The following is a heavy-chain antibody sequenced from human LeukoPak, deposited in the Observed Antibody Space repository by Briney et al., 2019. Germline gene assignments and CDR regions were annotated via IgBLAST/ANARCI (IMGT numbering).Heavy chain of an antibody. CDR2: INHSGST. CDR3: ARTGGYCSGGSCYGEYFQH. V-gene: IGHV4-34*01. CDR1: GGSFSGYY. J-gene: IGHJ1*01. Sequence: SETLSLTCAVYGGSFSGYYWSWIRQPPGKGLEWIGEINHSGSTNYNPSLKSQVTISVDTSKNQFSLKLSSVTAADTAVYYCARTGGYCSGGSCYGEYFQHWGQGTLVTASS. D-gene: IGHD2-15*01.